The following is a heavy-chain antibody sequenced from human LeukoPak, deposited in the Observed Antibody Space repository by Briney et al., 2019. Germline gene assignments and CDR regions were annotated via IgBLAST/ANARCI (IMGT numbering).Heavy chain of an antibody. Sequence: GGSLRLSCAASGFTFSSFAMSWVRQAPGKGLEWVSSINTAGGITYYADSVKGRFTISRDNSKNTLFLQMNSLRAEDTAVYYCAKQLPIFMGPFYGMDVWGQGTTVTVSS. J-gene: IGHJ6*02. V-gene: IGHV3-23*01. D-gene: IGHD1-1*01. CDR1: GFTFSSFA. CDR2: INTAGGIT. CDR3: AKQLPIFMGPFYGMDV.